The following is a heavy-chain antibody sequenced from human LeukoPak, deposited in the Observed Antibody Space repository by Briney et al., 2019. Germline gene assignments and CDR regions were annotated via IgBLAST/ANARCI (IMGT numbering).Heavy chain of an antibody. D-gene: IGHD5-12*01. CDR1: GFTFSSYS. V-gene: IGHV3-21*01. Sequence: GGSLRLSCAASGFTFSSYSMNWVRQAPGEGLEWVSSISSSSSYIYHADSVKGRLTISRDNAKNSLYLQMKSLRAEDTAVYYCAKGGGYEAQYYYYYLDVWGKGTTVTISS. CDR3: AKGGGYEAQYYYYYLDV. CDR2: ISSSSSYI. J-gene: IGHJ6*03.